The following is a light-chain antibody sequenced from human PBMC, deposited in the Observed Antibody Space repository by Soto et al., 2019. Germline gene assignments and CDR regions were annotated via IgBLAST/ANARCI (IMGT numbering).Light chain of an antibody. CDR3: ATWDDSLNGYYV. CDR2: SNY. V-gene: IGLV1-44*01. J-gene: IGLJ1*01. Sequence: QSVLTQPPSASGTPGQRVTISCSGSSSNIGRNTVNWYQQLPGTAPKLLIYSNYQRPSGVPDRFSGSKSGTSASLAISGLQSEDEADYYCATWDDSLNGYYVFGTGTKVTVL. CDR1: SSNIGRNT.